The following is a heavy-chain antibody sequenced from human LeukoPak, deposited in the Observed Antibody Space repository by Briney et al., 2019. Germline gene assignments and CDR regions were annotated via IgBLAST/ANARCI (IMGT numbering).Heavy chain of an antibody. D-gene: IGHD5-24*01. V-gene: IGHV3-23*01. CDR3: AKGGEDSGYNSHFDY. CDR1: GFTFTSYA. Sequence: GGSLRLSCATSGFTFTSYALGWVRQAPGKGLEWVSLISGSGGSRYYGDSVKGRFTISRDNSKNLVYLEMNSLRAGDTAVYYCAKGGEDSGYNSHFDYRGQGTLVIVSS. CDR2: ISGSGGSR. J-gene: IGHJ4*02.